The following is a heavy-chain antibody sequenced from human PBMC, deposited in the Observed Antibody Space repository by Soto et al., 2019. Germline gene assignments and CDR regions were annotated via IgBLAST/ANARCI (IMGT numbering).Heavy chain of an antibody. J-gene: IGHJ5*02. CDR2: IYYSGST. CDR1: GGSISSSSYY. Sequence: QLQLQESGPGLVKPSETLSLTCTVSGGSISSSSYYWGWIRQPPGKGLEWIGSIYYSGSTYYNPSLQSRVTIFVDTSKNQFSLKLSSVTAADTAVYYCARHPEVDTAMVEGNWFDPWGQGTLVTVSS. D-gene: IGHD5-18*01. CDR3: ARHPEVDTAMVEGNWFDP. V-gene: IGHV4-39*01.